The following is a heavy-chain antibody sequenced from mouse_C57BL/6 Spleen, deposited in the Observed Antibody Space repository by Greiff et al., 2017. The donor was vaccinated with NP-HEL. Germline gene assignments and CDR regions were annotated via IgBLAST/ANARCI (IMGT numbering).Heavy chain of an antibody. D-gene: IGHD2-1*01. Sequence: VQLQESGAELVKPGASVKLSCKASGYTFTSYWMHWVKQRPGQGLEWIGMIHPNSGSTNYNEKFKSKATLTVDKSSSTAYMQLSSLTSEDSAVYYCARGGYGNYFDYWGQGTTLTVSS. CDR1: GYTFTSYW. CDR3: ARGGYGNYFDY. V-gene: IGHV1-64*01. CDR2: IHPNSGST. J-gene: IGHJ2*01.